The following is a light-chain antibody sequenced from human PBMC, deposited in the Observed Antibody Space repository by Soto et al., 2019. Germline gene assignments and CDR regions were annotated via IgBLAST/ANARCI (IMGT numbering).Light chain of an antibody. Sequence: DIQMTQSPSSLSASVGDRVTITCRASQDINYYLAWYQQKPGKVPKLLIYLASTLHSGVPSRFSGSRWGTDFTLTISGLQPEDVATYYCQKYDKAPLTFGGGTKVEI. J-gene: IGKJ4*01. CDR2: LAS. CDR1: QDINYY. V-gene: IGKV1-27*01. CDR3: QKYDKAPLT.